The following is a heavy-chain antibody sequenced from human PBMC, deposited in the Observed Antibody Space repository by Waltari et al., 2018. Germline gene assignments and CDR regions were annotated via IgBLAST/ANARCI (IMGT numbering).Heavy chain of an antibody. J-gene: IGHJ6*02. Sequence: QVQLVQSGPEVRKPGASVKVSCKVSGDTLPEFSRHWVGLAPGKGLEWMGGVDPEDGETIYAQKFQGRVTMTEDTSTDIAYMELSSLRSEDTAVYYCATDIPPDESQIAVLGITKYDAMDVWGQGTTVTVSS. CDR3: ATDIPPDESQIAVLGITKYDAMDV. D-gene: IGHD1-20*01. CDR1: GDTLPEFS. CDR2: VDPEDGET. V-gene: IGHV1-24*01.